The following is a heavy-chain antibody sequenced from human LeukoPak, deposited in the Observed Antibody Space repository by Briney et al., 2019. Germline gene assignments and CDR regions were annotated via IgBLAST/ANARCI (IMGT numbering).Heavy chain of an antibody. J-gene: IGHJ4*02. CDR3: AKGTPEDYGDFEKYFDY. D-gene: IGHD4-17*01. CDR2: ISASGGST. CDR1: GFTFSSSA. V-gene: IGHV3-23*01. Sequence: GGSLRLSCAASGFTFSSSAMSWVRQVPGKGLEWVSGISASGGSTSYADSVRGRFTISRDNSENTLYLQMNSLRAEDTAVYYCAKGTPEDYGDFEKYFDYWGQGTLVTVSS.